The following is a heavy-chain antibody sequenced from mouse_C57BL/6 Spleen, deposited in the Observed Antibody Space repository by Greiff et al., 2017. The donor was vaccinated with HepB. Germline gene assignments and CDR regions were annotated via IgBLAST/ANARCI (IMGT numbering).Heavy chain of an antibody. J-gene: IGHJ3*01. V-gene: IGHV5-6*01. CDR1: GFTFSSYG. D-gene: IGHD1-3*01. CDR2: ISSGGSYT. CDR3: ARQGVEPAWFAD. Sequence: EVKLMESGGDLVKPGGSLKLSCAASGFTFSSYGMSWVRQTPDKRLEWVATISSGGSYTYYPDSVKGRFTISRDNAKNTLYLQMSSLKSEDTAMYYCARQGVEPAWFADWGQGTLVTVSA.